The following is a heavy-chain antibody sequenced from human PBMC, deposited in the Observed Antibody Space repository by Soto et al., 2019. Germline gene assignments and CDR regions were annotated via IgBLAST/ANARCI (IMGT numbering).Heavy chain of an antibody. CDR3: ARGSAAAGNAFDY. CDR1: GGTFSSYT. J-gene: IGHJ4*02. V-gene: IGHV1-69*02. D-gene: IGHD6-13*01. Sequence: QVQLVQSGAEVKKPGSSVKVSCKASGGTFSSYTISWVRQAPGQGLEWMGRIIPILGIANYAQKFQGRVTITADKSTGTAYMELSSLRSEDTAVYYCARGSAAAGNAFDYWGQGTLVTVSS. CDR2: IIPILGIA.